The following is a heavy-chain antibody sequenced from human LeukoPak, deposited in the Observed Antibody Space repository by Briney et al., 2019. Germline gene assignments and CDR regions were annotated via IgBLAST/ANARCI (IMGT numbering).Heavy chain of an antibody. CDR1: GGSISSGSYY. V-gene: IGHV4-61*02. CDR3: ARDGGTAGLGFLEWLMWLDP. CDR2: IYTSGST. Sequence: SETLSLTCTFSGGSISSGSYYWSWIRQPAGKGLEWIGRIYTSGSTNYNPSLKSRVTISVDTSNNQFPLQLSSVTAADTAVYYCARDGGTAGLGFLEWLMWLDPWGQGTLVTVSS. J-gene: IGHJ5*02. D-gene: IGHD3-3*01.